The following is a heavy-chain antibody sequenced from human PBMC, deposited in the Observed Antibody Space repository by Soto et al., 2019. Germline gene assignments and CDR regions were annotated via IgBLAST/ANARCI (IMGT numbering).Heavy chain of an antibody. CDR2: ISYDGSNK. J-gene: IGHJ3*02. Sequence: GGSLRLSCAASGFTFSSYAMHWVRQAPGKGLEWVAVISYDGSNKYYADSVKGRFTISRDNSKNTLYLQMNSLRAEDTAVYYCVRDQGWELLWESDAFDIWGQGTMVTVSS. CDR1: GFTFSSYA. CDR3: VRDQGWELLWESDAFDI. V-gene: IGHV3-30-3*01. D-gene: IGHD1-26*01.